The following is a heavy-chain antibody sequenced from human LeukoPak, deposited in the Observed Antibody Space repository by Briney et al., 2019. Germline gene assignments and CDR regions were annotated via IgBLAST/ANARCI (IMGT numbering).Heavy chain of an antibody. CDR2: FDPEDGET. CDR1: GYTLTELS. V-gene: IGHV1-24*01. J-gene: IGHJ4*02. Sequence: ASVKVSCKVSGYTLTELSMHWVRQAPGKGLEWMGGFDPEDGETIYAQKFQGRVTMTTDTSTSTAYMELRSLRSDDTAVYYCARVLGSARMVYALYFDYWGQGTLVTVSS. CDR3: ARVLGSARMVYALYFDY. D-gene: IGHD2-8*01.